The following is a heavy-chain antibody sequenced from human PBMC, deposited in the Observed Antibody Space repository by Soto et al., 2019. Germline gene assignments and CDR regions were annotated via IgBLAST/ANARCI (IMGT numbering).Heavy chain of an antibody. D-gene: IGHD3-10*01. J-gene: IGHJ4*02. CDR2: IHLGGST. Sequence: SETLSLTCVVSSGSVSSRNWWSWVRQPPGEGLEWIGEIHLGGSTNYNPSLKSRVTLSIDKSKNRLTLKLNSVTAADTAVYHCARNGDYYFDFWGQGTLVTVSS. CDR1: SGSVSSRNW. V-gene: IGHV4-4*02. CDR3: ARNGDYYFDF.